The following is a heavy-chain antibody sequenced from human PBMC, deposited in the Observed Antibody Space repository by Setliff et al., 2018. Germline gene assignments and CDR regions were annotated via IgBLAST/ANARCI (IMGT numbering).Heavy chain of an antibody. CDR1: GDSISSGYYF. V-gene: IGHV4-30-4*08. D-gene: IGHD1-26*01. CDR3: AREVGTSTSSDAFDV. CDR2: IYHSGSA. J-gene: IGHJ3*01. Sequence: PSETLSLTCTVSGDSISSGYYFWSWIRQPPGKGLEWIAYIYHSGSAYYNPSLKSRVTMSVDTSKNQFSLHLTSVTAADTAVYYCAREVGTSTSSDAFDVWGQGMMVTVSS.